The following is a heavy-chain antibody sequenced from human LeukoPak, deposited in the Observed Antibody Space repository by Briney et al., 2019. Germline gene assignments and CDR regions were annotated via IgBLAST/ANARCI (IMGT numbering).Heavy chain of an antibody. Sequence: GGSLRLSCAASGFTFSSYSMNWVRQAPGKGLEWVSSISSSSSYIYYADSVKGRFTISRDNAKNSLYLQMNSLRAEDTAVYYCARARGIAAAQIDYWGQGTLVTVSS. V-gene: IGHV3-21*01. J-gene: IGHJ4*02. CDR2: ISSSSSYI. D-gene: IGHD6-13*01. CDR1: GFTFSSYS. CDR3: ARARGIAAAQIDY.